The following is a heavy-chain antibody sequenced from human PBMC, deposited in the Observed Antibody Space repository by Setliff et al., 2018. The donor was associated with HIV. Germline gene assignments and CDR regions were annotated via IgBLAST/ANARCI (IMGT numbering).Heavy chain of an antibody. CDR3: ARAVYYYDSSGYYYVS. CDR2: IYYSGST. D-gene: IGHD3-22*01. Sequence: SETLSLTCTVSGGSISSHYWSWIRQPPGKGLEWIGSIYYSGSTNYNPSLKSRGTISVDTSKNQFSLRLSSVTAADTAVYYCARAVYYYDSSGYYYVSWGQGTLVTVSS. CDR1: GGSISSHY. J-gene: IGHJ5*02. V-gene: IGHV4-59*11.